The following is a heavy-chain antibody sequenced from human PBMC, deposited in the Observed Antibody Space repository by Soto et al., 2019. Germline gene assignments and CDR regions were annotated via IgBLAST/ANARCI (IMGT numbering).Heavy chain of an antibody. CDR2: VYYTGST. Sequence: QVQLQESGPGLVKPSETLSLTCTVSGGSISSYYWSWIRQTPGKGLEWIGYVYYTGSTNYNPSLKSRVTISIDTSKNQFSLRLCSMTAADPAVYYCARQRYVIVPGFYNYGMDVWGQGTTVTVSS. V-gene: IGHV4-59*08. D-gene: IGHD3-9*01. CDR1: GGSISSYY. CDR3: ARQRYVIVPGFYNYGMDV. J-gene: IGHJ6*02.